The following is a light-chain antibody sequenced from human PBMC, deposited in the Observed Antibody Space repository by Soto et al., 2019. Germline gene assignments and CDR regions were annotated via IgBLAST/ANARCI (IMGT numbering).Light chain of an antibody. CDR3: QQYNNWPLT. CDR2: GSS. V-gene: IGKV3-15*01. CDR1: QSVSSN. J-gene: IGKJ4*01. Sequence: EIMMTQSPATLPVFPGERATLSCRASQSVSSNLAWYQQKPGQAPRLLISGSSTRATGIPARFSGSGSGTEFTLTISSLQSEDFAVYYCQQYNNWPLTFGGGTKVEIK.